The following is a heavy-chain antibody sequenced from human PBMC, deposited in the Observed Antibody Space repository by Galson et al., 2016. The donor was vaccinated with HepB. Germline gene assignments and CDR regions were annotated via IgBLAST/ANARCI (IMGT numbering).Heavy chain of an antibody. CDR3: ARGGPLEMSTILGFDY. V-gene: IGHV3-21*01. J-gene: IGHJ4*02. CDR2: ISSSSRYI. CDR1: GFTFSTYA. D-gene: IGHD5-24*01. Sequence: CAASGFTFSTYAMNWVRQAPGRGLEWVSSISSSSRYIYYADSVKGRFTSSRDNAKNSLFLQMNSLRAEDTAVYYCARGGPLEMSTILGFDYWGRGTLVTVSS.